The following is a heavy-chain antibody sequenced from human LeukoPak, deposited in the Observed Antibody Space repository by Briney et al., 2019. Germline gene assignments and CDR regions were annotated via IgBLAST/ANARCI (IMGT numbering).Heavy chain of an antibody. Sequence: GESLKISCKGSGYSFTSYWIGWVRQMPGKGLEWMGRIDPSDSYTNYSPSFQGHVTISADKSISTAYLQWSSLKASDTAMYYCASDYGGNSLPPHWGQGTLVTVSS. J-gene: IGHJ4*02. V-gene: IGHV5-10-1*01. CDR3: ASDYGGNSLPPH. CDR1: GYSFTSYW. D-gene: IGHD4-17*01. CDR2: IDPSDSYT.